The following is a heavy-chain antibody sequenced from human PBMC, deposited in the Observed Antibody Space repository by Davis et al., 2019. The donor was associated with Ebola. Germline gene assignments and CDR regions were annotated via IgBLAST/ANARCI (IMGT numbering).Heavy chain of an antibody. V-gene: IGHV4-30-2*01. J-gene: IGHJ4*02. CDR2: IYHSGST. D-gene: IGHD2-15*01. Sequence: SETLSLTCAVSGGSISSGGYSWSWIRQPPGKGLEWIGYIYHSGSTYYNPSLKSRVTISVDRSKNQFSLKLSSVTAADTAVYYCARGVVAAHPSLYYFDYWGQGTLVTVSS. CDR1: GGSISSGGYS. CDR3: ARGVVAAHPSLYYFDY.